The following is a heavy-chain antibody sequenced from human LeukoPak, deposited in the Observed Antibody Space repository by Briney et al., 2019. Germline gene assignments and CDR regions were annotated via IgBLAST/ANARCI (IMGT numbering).Heavy chain of an antibody. V-gene: IGHV3-15*01. J-gene: IGHJ6*02. D-gene: IGHD1-26*01. CDR3: TTLASGKYGVDV. CDR1: GFTFTNAW. CDR2: IKSKTDGGTT. Sequence: PGGSLRLSCAASGFTFTNAWMTWVRQAPGKGLEWVGHIKSKTDGGTTEYTAPVKGRFTISRDDSKNMLYLQMNGLKTEDAAAYSCTTLASGKYGVDVWGQGTTVTVSS.